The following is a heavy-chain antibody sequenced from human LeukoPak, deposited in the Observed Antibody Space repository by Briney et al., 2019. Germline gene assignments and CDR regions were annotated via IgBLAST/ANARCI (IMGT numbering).Heavy chain of an antibody. D-gene: IGHD3-22*01. CDR1: GYTFTGYY. J-gene: IGHJ4*02. Sequence: ASVKVSCKASGYTFTGYYMHWVRQAPGQGLDGMGWINPNSGGTNYAQKFQGRVTMTRDTSISTAYMELSRLRSDDTAVYYCARAPQRYYDSSGYYYVYWGQGTLVTVSS. CDR3: ARAPQRYYDSSGYYYVY. V-gene: IGHV1-2*02. CDR2: INPNSGGT.